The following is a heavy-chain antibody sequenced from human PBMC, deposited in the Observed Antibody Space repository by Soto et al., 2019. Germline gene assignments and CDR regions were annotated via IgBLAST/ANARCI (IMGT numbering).Heavy chain of an antibody. Sequence: LSLTCAASGFTFSSYAMSWVRQAPGKGLEWVSAISGSGGSTYYADSVKGRFTISRDNSKNTLYLQMNSLRAEDTAVYYCAKDAPTRFGEAAGNYFDYWGQGTLVTVSS. J-gene: IGHJ4*02. D-gene: IGHD3-10*01. CDR3: AKDAPTRFGEAAGNYFDY. CDR1: GFTFSSYA. V-gene: IGHV3-23*01. CDR2: ISGSGGST.